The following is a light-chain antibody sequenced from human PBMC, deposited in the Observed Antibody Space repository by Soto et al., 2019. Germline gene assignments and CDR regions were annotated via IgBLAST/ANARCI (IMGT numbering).Light chain of an antibody. J-gene: IGLJ3*02. CDR3: CSYAGSSTFEV. CDR2: EVS. CDR1: SSDVGSYNL. V-gene: IGLV2-23*02. Sequence: QSALTQPASVSGSPGQSITISCTGTSSDVGSYNLVSWYQQHPGKAPKLMIYEVSKRPSGVSNRFSGSKSGNTASLTISGRQAEVEADYYCCSYAGSSTFEVFGGGTKLTVL.